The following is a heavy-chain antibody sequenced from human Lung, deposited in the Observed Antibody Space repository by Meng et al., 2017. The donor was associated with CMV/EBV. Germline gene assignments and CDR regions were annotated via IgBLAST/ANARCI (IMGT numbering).Heavy chain of an antibody. CDR3: VRGTLRFLEWFEGGWVAP. CDR2: INPADSNT. Sequence: ESXKISXKTAGYAFTTYWVGGVCQKPGKGLEWMGIINPADSNTRYSPSFQGQVTISADKSTSTAYLQWSSLRASDTAMYYCVRGTLRFLEWFEGGWVAPWGQRTPVXVSS. D-gene: IGHD3-3*01. V-gene: IGHV5-51*01. J-gene: IGHJ5*02. CDR1: GYAFTTYW.